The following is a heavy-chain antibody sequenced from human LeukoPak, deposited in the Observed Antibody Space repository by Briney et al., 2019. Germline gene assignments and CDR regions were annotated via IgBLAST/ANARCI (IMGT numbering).Heavy chain of an antibody. Sequence: GGCLRLSCAASGFTFSTYWMHWVRQAPGKGLVWVARVRAEGITTAYADSVKGRFTISRDNAKNTLFLQMNSLSAEDTAVYYCARDLDWILFDYWGQGTLVTVSS. J-gene: IGHJ4*02. CDR3: ARDLDWILFDY. CDR2: VRAEGITT. CDR1: GFTFSTYW. D-gene: IGHD3-9*01. V-gene: IGHV3-74*03.